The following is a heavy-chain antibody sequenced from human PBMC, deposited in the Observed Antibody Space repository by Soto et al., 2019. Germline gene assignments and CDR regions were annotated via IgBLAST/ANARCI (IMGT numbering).Heavy chain of an antibody. CDR2: IKQDGSEK. Sequence: GGSLRLSCAASGFTFSSYWMSWVRQAPGKGLEWVANIKQDGSEKYYVDSVKGRFTISRDNAKNSLYLQINSLRAEDTAVYYCARVGRGYYDSRYYGMDVWGQGTTVTVS. J-gene: IGHJ6*02. CDR1: GFTFSSYW. CDR3: ARVGRGYYDSRYYGMDV. V-gene: IGHV3-7*03. D-gene: IGHD3-22*01.